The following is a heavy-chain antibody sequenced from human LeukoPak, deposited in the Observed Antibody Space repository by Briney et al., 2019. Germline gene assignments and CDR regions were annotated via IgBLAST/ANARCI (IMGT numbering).Heavy chain of an antibody. D-gene: IGHD3-22*01. CDR2: INSRGGST. V-gene: IGHV1-46*01. CDR1: GYTFTSYY. CDR3: ARGIQYYYDSSGYRGDAFDI. J-gene: IGHJ3*02. Sequence: GASVKVSCEASGYTFTSYYIHWVRQAPGQELEWMGIINSRGGSTSYAQKFQGRVTMTRDMSTSTVYMELSSLRSEDTAVYYCARGIQYYYDSSGYRGDAFDIWGQGTMVTVSS.